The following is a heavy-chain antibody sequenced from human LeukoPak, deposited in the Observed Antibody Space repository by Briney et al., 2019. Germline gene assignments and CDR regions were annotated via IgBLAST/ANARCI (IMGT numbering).Heavy chain of an antibody. CDR1: GFTVSSNY. CDR3: AREENYGDYVGVY. D-gene: IGHD4-17*01. V-gene: IGHV3-53*01. J-gene: IGHJ4*02. Sequence: GGSLRLSCAASGFTVSSNYMSWVRQAPGKGLEWVSVIYSGGSTYYADSVKGRFTISRDNSKNTLYLQMNSLRAEDTAVYYCAREENYGDYVGVYWGQGTLVTVSS. CDR2: IYSGGST.